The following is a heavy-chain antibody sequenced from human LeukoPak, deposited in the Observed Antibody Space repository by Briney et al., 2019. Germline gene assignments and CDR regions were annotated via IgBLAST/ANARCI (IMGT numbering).Heavy chain of an antibody. V-gene: IGHV3-21*01. Sequence: GGSLRLSCAASGFTFSSYSMNWVRQAPGKGLEWVSSISSSSSYIYYADSVKGRFTISRDNAKNSLYPQMNSLRAEDTAVYYCATYYYDSSGGGYWGQGTLVTVSS. J-gene: IGHJ4*02. D-gene: IGHD3-22*01. CDR1: GFTFSSYS. CDR2: ISSSSSYI. CDR3: ATYYYDSSGGGY.